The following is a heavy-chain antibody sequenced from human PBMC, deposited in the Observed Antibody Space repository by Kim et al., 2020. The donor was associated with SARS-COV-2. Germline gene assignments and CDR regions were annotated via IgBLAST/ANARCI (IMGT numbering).Heavy chain of an antibody. CDR1: GYTFTSYG. Sequence: ASVKVSCKASGYTFTSYGISWVRQAPGQGLEWIGWIGAYNGNTNYAQKLQGRVTMTTDTSTSTASMELRSLRSDDTAVYYCAREFGDYYDSSGNFDYWGQGTLVTGSS. J-gene: IGHJ4*02. D-gene: IGHD3-22*01. CDR3: AREFGDYYDSSGNFDY. CDR2: IGAYNGNT. V-gene: IGHV1-18*01.